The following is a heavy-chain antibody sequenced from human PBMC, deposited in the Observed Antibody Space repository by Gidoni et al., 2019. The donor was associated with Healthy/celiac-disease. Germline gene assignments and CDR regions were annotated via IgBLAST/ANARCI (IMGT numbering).Heavy chain of an antibody. Sequence: QLQLQVSGPGQVKPSETLSLTCTVPGGPFSSNSYYWGWIRQLPGKGLEWIGSIYYSGKTYYNPSLKSRVTISVDTSKNQFSVKLSSVTAADAAVYYCAGHGNWGRDYWGQGTLVTVSS. CDR3: AGHGNWGRDY. V-gene: IGHV4-39*01. D-gene: IGHD7-27*01. J-gene: IGHJ4*02. CDR1: GGPFSSNSYY. CDR2: IYYSGKT.